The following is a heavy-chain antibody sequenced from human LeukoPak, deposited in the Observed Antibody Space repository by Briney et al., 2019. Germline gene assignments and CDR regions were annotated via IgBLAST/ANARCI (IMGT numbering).Heavy chain of an antibody. CDR2: MNPNSGNT. J-gene: IGHJ4*02. CDR1: GYTFTSYY. V-gene: IGHV1-8*02. Sequence: ASVKVSCKASGYTFTSYYMHWVRQATGQGLEWMGWMNPNSGNTGYAQKFQGRVTMTRNTSISTAYMELSSLRSEDTAVYYCAKDEGAYDYVWENWGQGTLVTVSS. CDR3: AKDEGAYDYVWEN. D-gene: IGHD3-16*01.